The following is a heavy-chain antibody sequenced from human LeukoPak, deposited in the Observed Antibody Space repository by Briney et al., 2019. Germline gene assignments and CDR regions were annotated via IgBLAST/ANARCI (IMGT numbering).Heavy chain of an antibody. Sequence: GASVKVSCKASGYTFTSYGISWVRQAPGQGLEWMGWISAYNGNTNYAQELQGRVTMTTDTSTSTAYMELRSLRSDDTAVYYCARNIVVVVAALRFDYWGQGTLVTVSS. CDR1: GYTFTSYG. V-gene: IGHV1-18*01. CDR2: ISAYNGNT. D-gene: IGHD2-15*01. J-gene: IGHJ4*02. CDR3: ARNIVVVVAALRFDY.